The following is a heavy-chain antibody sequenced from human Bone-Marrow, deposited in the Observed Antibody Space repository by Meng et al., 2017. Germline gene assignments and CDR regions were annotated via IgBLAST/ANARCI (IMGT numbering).Heavy chain of an antibody. V-gene: IGHV4-39*07. Sequence: SETLSLTCTVSGGSISSSSYYWGWIRQPPGKGLERIGSIYYSGSTYYNPSLKSRVTISVDTSKNQFSLKLSSVTAADTAVYYCARNSAAAGSCLYWGQGTLVTVSS. D-gene: IGHD6-13*01. CDR2: IYYSGST. CDR3: ARNSAAAGSCLY. J-gene: IGHJ4*02. CDR1: GGSISSSSYY.